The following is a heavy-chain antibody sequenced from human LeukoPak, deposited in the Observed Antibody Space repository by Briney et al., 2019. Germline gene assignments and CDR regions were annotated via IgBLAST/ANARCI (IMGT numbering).Heavy chain of an antibody. CDR2: ISYDGSNK. J-gene: IGHJ5*02. CDR1: GFTFSSYA. D-gene: IGHD6-19*01. Sequence: GGSLRLSCAASGFTFSSYAMHWVRQAPGKGLEWVAVISYDGSNKYYADSVKGRFTISRENAKNSLYLQMNSLRAGDTAVYYCARGSEFDPWGQGTLSPSPQ. CDR3: ARGSEFDP. V-gene: IGHV3-30*14.